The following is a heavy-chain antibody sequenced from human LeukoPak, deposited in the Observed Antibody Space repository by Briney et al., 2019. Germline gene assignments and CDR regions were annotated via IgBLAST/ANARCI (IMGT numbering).Heavy chain of an antibody. J-gene: IGHJ4*02. CDR2: ISSSAGTT. D-gene: IGHD5-18*01. Sequence: PGGSLRLSCAASGFTFSSYEMNWVRQAPGKGLEWVSYISSSAGTTYYADSVKGRFTISRDNAKNSLYLHMNSLRAEDTAVYFCARQQQQLWYDWGQGTLVTVSS. CDR3: ARQQQQLWYD. CDR1: GFTFSSYE. V-gene: IGHV3-48*03.